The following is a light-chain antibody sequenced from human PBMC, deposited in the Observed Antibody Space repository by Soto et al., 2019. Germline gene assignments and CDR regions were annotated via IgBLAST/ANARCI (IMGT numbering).Light chain of an antibody. CDR1: QSVNNN. CDR2: GAS. Sequence: EIVMTQSPATLSVSPGERATLSCRASQSVNNNLAWYQKKPGQAPRLLIFGASARATGIPARFSGSGSGTELTLTISSLQSEDFAVYYCQQYNNWPSITFGQGTRLEIK. J-gene: IGKJ5*01. CDR3: QQYNNWPSIT. V-gene: IGKV3-15*01.